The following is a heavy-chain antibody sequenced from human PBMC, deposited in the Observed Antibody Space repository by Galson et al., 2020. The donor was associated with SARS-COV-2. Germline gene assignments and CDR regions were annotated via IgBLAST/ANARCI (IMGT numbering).Heavy chain of an antibody. J-gene: IGHJ2*01. Sequence: TGGSLRLSCAASGFTFRSYDMCWVRQAPGKGLEWVAIIWHDGSNEYYLDSVKGRFTISRDNSKNTLSLQMNSLRAEDMALYFCARGLAGTWFFDLWGRGTLVTVSS. CDR2: IWHDGSNE. CDR1: GFTFRSYD. V-gene: IGHV3-33*01. D-gene: IGHD1-7*01. CDR3: ARGLAGTWFFDL.